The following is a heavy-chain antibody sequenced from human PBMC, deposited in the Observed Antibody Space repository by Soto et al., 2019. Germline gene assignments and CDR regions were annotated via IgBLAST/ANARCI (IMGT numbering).Heavy chain of an antibody. Sequence: VKVSCKASGGTFSSYAISWVRQAPGQGLEWMGGIIPIFGTANYAQKFQGRVTITADESTSTAYMELSSLRSEDTAVYYCAKADYYGSGTPTWWFDPWGQGTLVTVSS. CDR2: IIPIFGTA. CDR1: GGTFSSYA. D-gene: IGHD3-10*01. V-gene: IGHV1-69*13. CDR3: AKADYYGSGTPTWWFDP. J-gene: IGHJ5*02.